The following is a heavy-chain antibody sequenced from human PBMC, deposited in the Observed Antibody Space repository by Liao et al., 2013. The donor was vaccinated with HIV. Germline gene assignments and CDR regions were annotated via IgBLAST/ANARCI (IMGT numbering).Heavy chain of an antibody. CDR1: GGSISSYY. Sequence: QVQLQQWGAGLVKPSETLSLTCTVSGGSISSYYWSWIRQPPGKGLQWIGYIYYSGSTYYNPSLKSRVIISVDTSRNQFSLKLSSVTAADTAVYYCARDGLSGQSGWFDPWGQGSLVTVSS. CDR2: IYYSGST. V-gene: IGHV4-59*12. D-gene: IGHD3-10*01. CDR3: ARDGLSGQSGWFDP. J-gene: IGHJ5*02.